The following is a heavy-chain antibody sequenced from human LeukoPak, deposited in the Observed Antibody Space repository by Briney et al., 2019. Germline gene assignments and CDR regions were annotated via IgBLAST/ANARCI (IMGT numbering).Heavy chain of an antibody. D-gene: IGHD6-13*01. V-gene: IGHV4-34*01. J-gene: IGHJ5*02. Sequence: PSETLSLTCAVYGGSFSGYYWSWIRQPPGMGLEWIGEINHSGSTNYNPSLKSRVTISVDTSKNQFSLKLSSVTAADTAVYYCAREVGYSSNWEEGDNWFDPWGQGTLVTVSS. CDR3: AREVGYSSNWEEGDNWFDP. CDR2: INHSGST. CDR1: GGSFSGYY.